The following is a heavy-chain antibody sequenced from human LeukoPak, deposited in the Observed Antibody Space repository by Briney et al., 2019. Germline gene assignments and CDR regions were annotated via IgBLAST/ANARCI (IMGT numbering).Heavy chain of an antibody. CDR2: IYYSGST. V-gene: IGHV4-31*03. CDR1: GGSISSGGYY. Sequence: SQTLFLTCTVSGGSISSGGYYWSWIRQHPGKGLEWIGYIYYSGSTYYNPSLKSRVTISVDTSKNQFSLKLSSVTAADTAVYYCARVLAAAGMTDYWGQGTLVTVSS. D-gene: IGHD6-13*01. CDR3: ARVLAAAGMTDY. J-gene: IGHJ4*02.